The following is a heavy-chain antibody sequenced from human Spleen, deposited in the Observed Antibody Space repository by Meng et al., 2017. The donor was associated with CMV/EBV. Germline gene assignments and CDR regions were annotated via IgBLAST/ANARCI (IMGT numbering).Heavy chain of an antibody. CDR3: ARHWGPRYFDL. CDR1: GFTFDDYA. CDR2: ISWNSGSI. Sequence: GGSLRLSCAASGFTFDDYAMHWVRQPPGKGLEWVSGISWNSGSIDYADSVKGRFTISRDNAKNSLSLQMNSLRAEDTAVYHCARHWGPRYFDLWGRGTLVTVSS. D-gene: IGHD7-27*01. J-gene: IGHJ2*01. V-gene: IGHV3-9*01.